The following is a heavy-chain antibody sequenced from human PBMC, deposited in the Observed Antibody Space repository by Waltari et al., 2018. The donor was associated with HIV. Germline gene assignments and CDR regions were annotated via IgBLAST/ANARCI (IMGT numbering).Heavy chain of an antibody. CDR2: ISYDGSNK. J-gene: IGHJ6*02. Sequence: QVQLVESGGGGVQPGRSLRLSCAASGFTLCSYGMHWVRQAPGKGLEWVAVISYDGSNKYYADSVKGRFTISRDNSKNTLYLQMNSLRAEDTAVYYCAKPAAMASYGMDVWGQGTTVTVSS. CDR1: GFTLCSYG. CDR3: AKPAAMASYGMDV. D-gene: IGHD5-18*01. V-gene: IGHV3-30*18.